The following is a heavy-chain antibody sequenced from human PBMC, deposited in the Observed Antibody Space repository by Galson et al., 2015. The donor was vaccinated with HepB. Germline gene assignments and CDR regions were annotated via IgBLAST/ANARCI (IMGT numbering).Heavy chain of an antibody. Sequence: SVKVSCKASGYSFSSHGISWVRQAPGQGLEWLGWVSGYNGNAGYSQKFQGRITMTTDTSTTTVYMELRRLGPDDTAVYYCARDELLQFGWPAHAFHFWGQRTMVTVSS. CDR3: ARDELLQFGWPAHAFHF. J-gene: IGHJ3*01. CDR2: VSGYNGNA. V-gene: IGHV1-18*04. D-gene: IGHD3-22*01. CDR1: GYSFSSHG.